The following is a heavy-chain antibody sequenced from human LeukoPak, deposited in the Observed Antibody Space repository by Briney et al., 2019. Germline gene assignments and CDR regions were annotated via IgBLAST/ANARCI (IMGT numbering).Heavy chain of an antibody. J-gene: IGHJ4*02. CDR3: ARPNGYGVYFDY. V-gene: IGHV4-34*01. CDR1: GGSFSGYC. D-gene: IGHD3-22*01. Sequence: SETLSLTCAVYGGSFSGYCWSWIRQPPGKGLEWIGEINHSGSTNYNPSLKSRVTISVDTSKNQFSLKLSSVTAADTAVYYCARPNGYGVYFDYWGQGTLVTVSS. CDR2: INHSGST.